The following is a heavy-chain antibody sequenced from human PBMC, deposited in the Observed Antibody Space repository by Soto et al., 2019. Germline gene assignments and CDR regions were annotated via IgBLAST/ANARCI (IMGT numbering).Heavy chain of an antibody. V-gene: IGHV1-69*01. CDR3: ARDPPYSSSPWGAFDI. CDR1: GGTFSSYA. Sequence: QVQLVQSGAEVKKPGSSVKVSCKASGGTFSSYAISWVRQAPGQGLEWMGGIIPIFGTANYAQKFQGRVTITADESTSTAYMVLSSLRSEDTAVYYCARDPPYSSSPWGAFDIWGQGTMVTVSS. J-gene: IGHJ3*02. D-gene: IGHD6-13*01. CDR2: IIPIFGTA.